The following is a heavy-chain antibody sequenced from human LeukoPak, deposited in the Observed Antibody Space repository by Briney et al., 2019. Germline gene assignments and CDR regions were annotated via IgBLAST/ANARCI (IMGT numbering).Heavy chain of an antibody. D-gene: IGHD2-21*02. CDR3: ARGGGDWGFHQSDY. J-gene: IGHJ4*02. CDR2: IYSSGST. CDR1: GGSFSSGSYY. Sequence: SETLSLTCTVSGGSFSSGSYYWSWIRQPAGKGLEWIGRIYSSGSTNYNPSLKSRVTISVDTSKTQFSLKLSSVTAADTAVYYCARGGGDWGFHQSDYWGQGTLVTVSS. V-gene: IGHV4-61*02.